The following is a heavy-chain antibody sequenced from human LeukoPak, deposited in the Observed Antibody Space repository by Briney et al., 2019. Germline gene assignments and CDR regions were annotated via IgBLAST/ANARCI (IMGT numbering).Heavy chain of an antibody. CDR3: AKDFGNCINGVCYGTPFDY. CDR1: GFTFKSCA. J-gene: IGHJ4*02. Sequence: PGGSLRLSCAASGFTFKSCAMSWVRQAAGKGLEWVSGISGSGDSTYYADSVKGQFTISRDNSKNTLYLQMNSLRAEDTAVYYCAKDFGNCINGVCYGTPFDYWGQGTLVTVSS. CDR2: ISGSGDST. V-gene: IGHV3-23*01. D-gene: IGHD2-8*01.